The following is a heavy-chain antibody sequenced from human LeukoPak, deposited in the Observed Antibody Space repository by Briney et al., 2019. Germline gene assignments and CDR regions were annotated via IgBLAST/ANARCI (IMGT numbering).Heavy chain of an antibody. V-gene: IGHV3-23*01. Sequence: PGGSLLLSCAASGFTFSSYAMSWGRQAPGKGLEWVSAICGSGGSTYYADSVKRRFTISRDSSKNTLYLQMNSLRAEDTAVYYCAKDLVDTAMVTFYFDYWGQGTLVTVSS. CDR2: ICGSGGST. D-gene: IGHD5-18*01. CDR3: AKDLVDTAMVTFYFDY. CDR1: GFTFSSYA. J-gene: IGHJ4*02.